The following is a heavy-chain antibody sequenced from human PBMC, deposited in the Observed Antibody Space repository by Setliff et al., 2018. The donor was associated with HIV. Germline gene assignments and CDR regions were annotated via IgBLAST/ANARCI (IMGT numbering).Heavy chain of an antibody. CDR1: GFTFSSYA. CDR3: ARDEYTSSQYSRFEY. CDR2: ISGSGGST. D-gene: IGHD6-6*01. Sequence: GGSLRLSCAASGFTFSSYAMSWVRQAPGKGLEWVSAISGSGGSTYYADSVKGRFTISRDNSQNTVYLQMDSVSAEDTAMYYCARDEYTSSQYSRFEYWGQGTPVTVSS. V-gene: IGHV3-23*01. J-gene: IGHJ4*02.